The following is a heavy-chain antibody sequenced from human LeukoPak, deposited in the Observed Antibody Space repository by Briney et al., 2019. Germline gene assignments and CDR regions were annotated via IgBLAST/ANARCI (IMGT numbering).Heavy chain of an antibody. CDR3: ARAWPRRGGYSSVNWFDP. V-gene: IGHV3-21*01. CDR2: ISSSSSYI. Sequence: GGSLRLSCAASGFTFSSYAMSWVRQAPGKGLEWVSSISSSSSYIYYADSVKGRFTISRDNAKNSLYLQMNSLRAEDTAVYYCARAWPRRGGYSSVNWFDPWGQGTLVTVSS. CDR1: GFTFSSYA. D-gene: IGHD1-26*01. J-gene: IGHJ5*02.